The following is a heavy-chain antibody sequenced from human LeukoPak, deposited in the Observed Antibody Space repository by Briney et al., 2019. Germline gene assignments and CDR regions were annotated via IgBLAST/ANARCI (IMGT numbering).Heavy chain of an antibody. D-gene: IGHD3-22*01. J-gene: IGHJ4*02. CDR2: INPNSGGT. CDR3: ARDPGYYDSSGYFGY. CDR1: GYTFTGYY. V-gene: IGHV1-2*02. Sequence: ALVKVSCKASGYTFTGYYMHWVRQAPGQGLEWMGWINPNSGGTNYAQKFQGRVTMTRDTSISTAYMELSRLRSDDTAVYYCARDPGYYDSSGYFGYWGQGTLVTVSS.